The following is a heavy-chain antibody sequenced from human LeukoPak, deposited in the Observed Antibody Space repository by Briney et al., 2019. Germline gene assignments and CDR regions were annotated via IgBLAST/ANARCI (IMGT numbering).Heavy chain of an antibody. Sequence: PGGSLRLSCAASGFNFSNYGMHWVRQAPDKGLEWVSFIRYDAINKYYADSVKGRFTISRDNSKNTLYLESDSLRTEDTAVYYCAKSYGGNFFDSWGQGTLVTVSS. CDR2: IRYDAINK. CDR3: AKSYGGNFFDS. D-gene: IGHD4-23*01. J-gene: IGHJ4*02. V-gene: IGHV3-30*02. CDR1: GFNFSNYG.